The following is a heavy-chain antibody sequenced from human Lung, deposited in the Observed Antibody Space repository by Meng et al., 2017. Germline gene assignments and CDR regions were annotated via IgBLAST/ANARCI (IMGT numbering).Heavy chain of an antibody. CDR3: VRRTYSSGWYFDY. Sequence: CGERLLAPSVTLSPTCSVYGGSFSGFYWSWLRHPPGKGLEWIGEIIDSGSTNYNPSLKSRVTISVDTSKNQFSLRVTSVTAADRAVYYCVRRTYSSGWYFDYWGQGTLVTVSS. CDR1: GGSFSGFY. CDR2: IIDSGST. J-gene: IGHJ4*02. V-gene: IGHV4-34*12. D-gene: IGHD6-19*01.